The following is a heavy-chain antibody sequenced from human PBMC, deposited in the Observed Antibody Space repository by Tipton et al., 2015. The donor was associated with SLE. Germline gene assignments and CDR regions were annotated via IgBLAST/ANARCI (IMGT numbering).Heavy chain of an antibody. Sequence: TLSLTCAVSGGSIGSGGYSWNWIRQPPGKGLEWIGYVYHSGSAYYNPSLKSRVTISVDRSRNQFSLRLNSVTAADTAVYYCASEILHDYGSAWGPDYWGQGTLVTVSS. D-gene: IGHD4-17*01. CDR3: ASEILHDYGSAWGPDY. CDR2: VYHSGSA. V-gene: IGHV4-30-2*01. CDR1: GGSIGSGGYS. J-gene: IGHJ4*02.